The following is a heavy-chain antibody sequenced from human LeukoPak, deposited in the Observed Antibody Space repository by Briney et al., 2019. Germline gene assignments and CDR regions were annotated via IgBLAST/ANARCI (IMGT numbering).Heavy chain of an antibody. CDR1: GGSISSSSYY. V-gene: IGHV4-39*01. J-gene: IGHJ6*02. Sequence: SETLSLTCTVSGGSISSSSYYWGWLRQPPGKGLEWIGSIYYSGSTYYNPSLKSRVTISGDTSKNLFSLKLSSVTAADTAVYYCASRDYGDVWGQGTTVTVSS. CDR3: ASRDYGDV. D-gene: IGHD4-17*01. CDR2: IYYSGST.